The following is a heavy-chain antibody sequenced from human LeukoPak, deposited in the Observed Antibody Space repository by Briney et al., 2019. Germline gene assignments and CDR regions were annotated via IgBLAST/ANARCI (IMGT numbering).Heavy chain of an antibody. CDR3: SRSHDYGGLYFYYYMDV. V-gene: IGHV4-39*01. J-gene: IGHJ6*03. CDR1: GRSIRSRSDY. CDR2: VDSPGST. D-gene: IGHD4-23*01. Sequence: SETLSLTCTLSGRSIRSRSDYSGWIRETPGKGLEWIGTVDSPGSTYNNPSLKSRVTISVGTSKNQFSLNLRCVTAADTAIYFCSRSHDYGGLYFYYYMDVWGKGTTVTVSS.